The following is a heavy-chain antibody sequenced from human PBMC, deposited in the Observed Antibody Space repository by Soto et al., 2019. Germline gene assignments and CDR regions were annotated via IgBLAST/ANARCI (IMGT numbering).Heavy chain of an antibody. CDR1: GGTFSSYA. J-gene: IGHJ5*02. CDR2: IIPIFGTA. D-gene: IGHD3-3*01. Sequence: QVQLVQSGAEVKKPGSSVKVSCKASGGTFSSYAISWVRQAPGHGLEWMGGIIPIFGTANYAQKFQGRVTITADESTSTAYMELSSLRSEDTAVYYCARDYDFWSGYYRGWFDPWGQGTLVTVSS. CDR3: ARDYDFWSGYYRGWFDP. V-gene: IGHV1-69*12.